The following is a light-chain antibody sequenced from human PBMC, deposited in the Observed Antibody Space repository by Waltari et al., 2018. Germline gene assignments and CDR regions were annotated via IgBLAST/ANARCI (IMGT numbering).Light chain of an antibody. Sequence: AIQLTQSPSSLSASVVDRVTIPCRASQAINSALAWYQQKPGKAPKLLIYDAFNLQSGVPSRFSGSGSGTDFTLTISSLQPDDFATYFCQQFSAFPITFGQGTRLEIK. CDR1: QAINSA. CDR3: QQFSAFPIT. J-gene: IGKJ5*01. V-gene: IGKV1-13*02. CDR2: DAF.